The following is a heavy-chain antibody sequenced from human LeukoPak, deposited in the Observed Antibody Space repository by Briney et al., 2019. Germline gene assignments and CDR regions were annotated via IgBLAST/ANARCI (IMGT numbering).Heavy chain of an antibody. D-gene: IGHD3-22*01. V-gene: IGHV1-69*05. CDR3: ASQLTYYYDSSGYYYRDY. CDR2: IIPIFGTA. Sequence: SVKVSCKASGGTFSSYAISWVRQAPGQGLEWMGGIIPIFGTANYAQKLQGRVTMTTDTSTSTAYMELRSLRSDDTAVYYCASQLTYYYDSSGYYYRDYWGQGTLVTVSS. CDR1: GGTFSSYA. J-gene: IGHJ4*02.